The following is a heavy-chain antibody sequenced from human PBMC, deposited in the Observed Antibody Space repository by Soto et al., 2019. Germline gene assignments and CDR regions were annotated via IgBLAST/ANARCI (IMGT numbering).Heavy chain of an antibody. CDR1: GFTFSDYY. Sequence: GSLRLSCAASGFTFSDYYMSWIRQAPGKGLEWVSYISGSSSYTNFADSVKGRFTISRDNAKNSVYLQMNSLRAVDTAVYYCARVDGSYSYYGMDVWGQGTTVTVSS. J-gene: IGHJ6*02. V-gene: IGHV3-11*05. CDR2: ISGSSSYT. CDR3: ARVDGSYSYYGMDV. D-gene: IGHD1-26*01.